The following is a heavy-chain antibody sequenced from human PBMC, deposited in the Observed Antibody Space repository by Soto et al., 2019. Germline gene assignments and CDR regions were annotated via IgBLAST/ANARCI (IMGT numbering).Heavy chain of an antibody. J-gene: IGHJ5*02. CDR3: ARQYAIAAAGRVWFDP. V-gene: IGHV3-11*06. D-gene: IGHD6-13*01. Sequence: QVQLVESGGGLVKPGGSLRLSCAASGFTFSDYYMSWIRQAPGKGLEWVSYISSSSSYTNYADSVKGRFTMSRDNAKNSLYLQMNSLRAEDTAVYYCARQYAIAAAGRVWFDPWGQGTLVTVSS. CDR2: ISSSSSYT. CDR1: GFTFSDYY.